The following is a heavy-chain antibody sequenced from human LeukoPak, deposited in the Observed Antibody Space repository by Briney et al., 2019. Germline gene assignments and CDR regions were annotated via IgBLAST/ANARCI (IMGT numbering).Heavy chain of an antibody. Sequence: PSETLSLTCTVSGGSIDTYYWSWIRQPPGKGLEWIGYIYYFGSTEYDPSLKSRVTISVDTSKNQFSLSLRSVTAADTAVYYCAKLGSPRAYWGQGILVRVSS. J-gene: IGHJ4*02. CDR1: GGSIDTYY. V-gene: IGHV4-59*01. D-gene: IGHD7-27*01. CDR2: IYYFGST. CDR3: AKLGSPRAY.